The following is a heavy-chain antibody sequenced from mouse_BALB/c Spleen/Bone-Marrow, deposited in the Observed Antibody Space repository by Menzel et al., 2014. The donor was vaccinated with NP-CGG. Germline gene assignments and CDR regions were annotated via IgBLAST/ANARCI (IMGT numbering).Heavy chain of an antibody. V-gene: IGHV5-17*02. Sequence: EVQGVESGGGLVQPGGSRKLSCAASGFTFSSFGMHWVRQAPEKGLEWVAYISSGGSNIYYADTVKGRFTISRDNPKNTLFLQMTSLRSEDTAVYYCARSGIGYYYGSNSYAMDYWGQGTSVTVSS. CDR1: GFTFSSFG. CDR2: ISSGGSNI. CDR3: ARSGIGYYYGSNSYAMDY. D-gene: IGHD1-1*01. J-gene: IGHJ4*01.